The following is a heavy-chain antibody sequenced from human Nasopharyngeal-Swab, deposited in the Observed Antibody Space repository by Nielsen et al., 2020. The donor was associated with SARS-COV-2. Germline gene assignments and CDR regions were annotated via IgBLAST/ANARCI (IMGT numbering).Heavy chain of an antibody. V-gene: IGHV4-31*02. J-gene: IGHJ6*02. CDR3: ARYPSSSWSSYGMDV. Sequence: PGKSLEWIGYIYYTGSTYCNPSLKSRVTISVDTSKNQFSLKLTSVTAADTAVYYCARYPSSSWSSYGMDVWGQGTTVTVSS. CDR2: IYYTGST. D-gene: IGHD6-13*01.